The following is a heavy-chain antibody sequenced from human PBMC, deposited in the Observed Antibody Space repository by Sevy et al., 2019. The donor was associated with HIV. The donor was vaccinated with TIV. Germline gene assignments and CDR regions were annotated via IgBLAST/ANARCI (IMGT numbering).Heavy chain of an antibody. D-gene: IGHD5-12*01. CDR3: ARDSPGYGGYDH. V-gene: IGHV3-7*01. CDR1: GFTFTTYW. J-gene: IGHJ5*02. Sequence: GGSLRLSCAASGFTFTTYWMTWVRQAPGQGLEWVANIKEDGGAKYYVDSVKGRFTISRDNAKNSLYLQVNSLRAEDTAVYYCARDSPGYGGYDHWGQGTLVTVSS. CDR2: IKEDGGAK.